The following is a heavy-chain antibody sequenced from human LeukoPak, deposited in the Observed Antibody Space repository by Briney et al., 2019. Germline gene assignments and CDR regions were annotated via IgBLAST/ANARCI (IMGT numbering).Heavy chain of an antibody. CDR3: ARGSGKWLRLMLSAWSYAFDI. CDR2: MNPNSGNT. J-gene: IGHJ3*02. CDR1: GYTFTSYD. V-gene: IGHV1-8*01. Sequence: ASVKVSCKASGYTFTSYDINWVRQATGQGLEWLGWMNPNSGNTGYAQKFQGRVTMTRNTSISTAYMELSSLRSEDTAVYYCARGSGKWLRLMLSAWSYAFDIWGQGTMVTVSS. D-gene: IGHD5-12*01.